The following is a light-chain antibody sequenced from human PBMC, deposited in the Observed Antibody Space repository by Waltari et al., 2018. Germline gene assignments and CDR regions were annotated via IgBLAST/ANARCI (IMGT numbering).Light chain of an antibody. CDR2: WTS. CDR3: QQYFDIPT. J-gene: IGKJ4*01. Sequence: DIVMTQSPDSLAVSLGERATINCKSSQTLFRSSDTRNHLAWYQQRPGQPPKLLIYWTSTRESGVPDRFSGGGSGTDFTPTIRRLQAEDVAVYYCQQYFDIPTFGGGTKVEIK. V-gene: IGKV4-1*01. CDR1: QTLFRSSDTRNH.